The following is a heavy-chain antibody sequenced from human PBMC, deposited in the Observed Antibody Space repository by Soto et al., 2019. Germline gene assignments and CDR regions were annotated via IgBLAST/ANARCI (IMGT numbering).Heavy chain of an antibody. CDR2: INSDGSST. V-gene: IGHV3-74*01. J-gene: IGHJ6*02. Sequence: GGSLRLSCAASGFTFSNYWMHWVRQAPGKGLVWVSRINSDGSSTYYADSVKGRFTISRDNAKNSLYLQMNSLRAEDTAVYYCAILLGHKAGYYYYYGMDVWGQGTTVTVSS. CDR1: GFTFSNYW. D-gene: IGHD3-3*01. CDR3: AILLGHKAGYYYYYGMDV.